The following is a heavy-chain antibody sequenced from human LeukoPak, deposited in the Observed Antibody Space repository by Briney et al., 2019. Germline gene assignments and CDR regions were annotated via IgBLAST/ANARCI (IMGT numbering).Heavy chain of an antibody. CDR1: GYTFTSYY. CDR3: ARDLLDYYDSSGYSDY. J-gene: IGHJ4*02. Sequence: GASVKVSCMASGYTFTSYYMHWVRQAPGQGLEWMGIINPSGGSTSYAQKFQGRVTMTRDTSTSTVYMELSSLRLEDTAVYYCARDLLDYYDSSGYSDYWGQGTLVTVSS. D-gene: IGHD3-22*01. V-gene: IGHV1-46*01. CDR2: INPSGGST.